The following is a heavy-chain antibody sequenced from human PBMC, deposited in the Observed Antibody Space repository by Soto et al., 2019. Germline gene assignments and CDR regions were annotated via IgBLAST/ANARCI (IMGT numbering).Heavy chain of an antibody. CDR2: IVVGSGNT. D-gene: IGHD3-3*01. CDR3: AADTYYDFWSGYFN. Sequence: ASVKVSCKASGFTFTSSAMQWVRQARGQRLEWIGWIVVGSGNTNYAQKFQERVTITRDMSTSTAYMELSSLRSEDTAVYYCAADTYYDFWSGYFNWGQGTLVTVSS. V-gene: IGHV1-58*02. CDR1: GFTFTSSA. J-gene: IGHJ4*02.